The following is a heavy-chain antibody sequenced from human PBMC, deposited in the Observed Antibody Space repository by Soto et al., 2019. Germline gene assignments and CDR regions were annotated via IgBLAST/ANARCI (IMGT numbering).Heavy chain of an antibody. D-gene: IGHD5-18*01. J-gene: IGHJ5*02. Sequence: ETLSLTCTVSGGSVSSGSYYWSWIRQPPGKGLEWIGYIYYSGSTNYNPSLKSRVTISVDTSKNQFSLKLSSVTAADTAVYYCARDTNVDTAMVTTAGFNPWGQGTLVTVSS. V-gene: IGHV4-61*01. CDR2: IYYSGST. CDR1: GGSVSSGSYY. CDR3: ARDTNVDTAMVTTAGFNP.